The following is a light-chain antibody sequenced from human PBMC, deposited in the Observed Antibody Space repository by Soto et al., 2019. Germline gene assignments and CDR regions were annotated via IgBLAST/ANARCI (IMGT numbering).Light chain of an antibody. Sequence: QSVLTQPPSASGTPGQRVTISCSGSSSNIGSNYVFWYQQLPGTAPKVLMYRNSQRPSGVPDRFSGSKSGTSASLAISGLRSEDEADYYCASWDHSLSGFVVFGGGTKVTVL. CDR1: SSNIGSNY. CDR3: ASWDHSLSGFVV. CDR2: RNS. V-gene: IGLV1-47*01. J-gene: IGLJ2*01.